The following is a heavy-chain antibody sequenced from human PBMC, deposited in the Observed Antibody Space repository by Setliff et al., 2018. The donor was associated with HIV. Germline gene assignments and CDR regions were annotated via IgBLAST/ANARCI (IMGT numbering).Heavy chain of an antibody. CDR1: GYTFTNYF. CDR3: ATVRIVGATEFDY. CDR2: VDPEDGET. V-gene: IGHV1-69-2*01. Sequence: ASVKVSCKASGYTFTNYFMHWVRQAPGEGLEWVGRVDPEDGETRYAMKFQGSVTISADTSTDTTYLSLTSLRSQDTDVYYCATVRIVGATEFDYWGQGTGVTVSS. J-gene: IGHJ4*02. D-gene: IGHD1-26*01.